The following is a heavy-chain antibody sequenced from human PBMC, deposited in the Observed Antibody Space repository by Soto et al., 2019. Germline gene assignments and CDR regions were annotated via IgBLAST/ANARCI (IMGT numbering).Heavy chain of an antibody. CDR2: ISSSSSYI. Sequence: GGSLRLSCAASGFTFSSYSMNWVRQAPGKGLEWVSSISSSSSYIYYADSVKGRFTISRDNAKNSLYLQMNSLRAEDTAVYYCARDALAVAGRNDAFDIWGQGTMVTVS. CDR1: GFTFSSYS. J-gene: IGHJ3*02. D-gene: IGHD6-19*01. CDR3: ARDALAVAGRNDAFDI. V-gene: IGHV3-21*01.